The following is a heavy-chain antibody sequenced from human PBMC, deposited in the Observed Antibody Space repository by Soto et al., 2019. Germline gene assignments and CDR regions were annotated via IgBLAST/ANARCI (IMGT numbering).Heavy chain of an antibody. V-gene: IGHV4-34*01. CDR1: GGSFSGYY. CDR3: ARGLGEGTVTTIVFDY. CDR2: INHSGST. D-gene: IGHD4-4*01. Sequence: SETLSLTCAVYGGSFSGYYWSWIRQPPGKGLEWIGEINHSGSTNYNPSLKSRVTISVDTSKNQFSLKLSSVTAADTAVYYCARGLGEGTVTTIVFDYWGQGTLVTVSS. J-gene: IGHJ4*02.